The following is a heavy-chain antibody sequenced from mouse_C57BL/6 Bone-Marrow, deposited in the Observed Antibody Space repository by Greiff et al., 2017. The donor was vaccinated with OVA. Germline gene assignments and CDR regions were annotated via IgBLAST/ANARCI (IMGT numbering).Heavy chain of an antibody. D-gene: IGHD5-5*01. CDR3: ARATPYVPLYAMDY. Sequence: VQLQQPGAELVKPGASVKLSCKASGYTFTSYWMHWVKQRPGQGLEWIGMIHPNSGSTNYNEKFKSKATLTVDKSSSTAYMQLSSLTSEDSAVYYCARATPYVPLYAMDYWGQGTSVTVSS. CDR2: IHPNSGST. CDR1: GYTFTSYW. V-gene: IGHV1-64*01. J-gene: IGHJ4*01.